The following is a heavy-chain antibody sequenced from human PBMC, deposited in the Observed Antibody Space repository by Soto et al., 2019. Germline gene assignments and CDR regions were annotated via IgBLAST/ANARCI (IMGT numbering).Heavy chain of an antibody. Sequence: PWGALRLSCEGSGFTFSDYYMSWIRQAPGKGLEWISYSSNSGTFTKYADSVKGRFSISRDNTKNLLYLQMNSLRAEDTAVYYCARSGDNYNLLDYWGQGTPVTVSS. J-gene: IGHJ4*02. CDR2: SSNSGTFT. CDR3: ARSGDNYNLLDY. V-gene: IGHV3-11*06. D-gene: IGHD1-1*01. CDR1: GFTFSDYY.